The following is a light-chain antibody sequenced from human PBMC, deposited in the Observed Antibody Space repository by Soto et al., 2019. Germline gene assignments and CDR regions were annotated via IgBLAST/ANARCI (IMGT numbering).Light chain of an antibody. CDR1: QGISSS. CDR2: AAS. CDR3: QKLHNFPLP. Sequence: DFQLTQSPSFLSASVGDRVTITCRASQGISSSLAWYQHKPGEAPKLLIYAASTLPSGAPSRFGGSGYGTEFTLTISSLQLDDFASYYCQKLHNFPLPFGQGTRLEIK. J-gene: IGKJ5*01. V-gene: IGKV1-9*01.